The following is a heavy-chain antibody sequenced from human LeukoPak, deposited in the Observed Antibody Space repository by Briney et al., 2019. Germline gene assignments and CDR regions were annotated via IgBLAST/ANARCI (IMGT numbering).Heavy chain of an antibody. D-gene: IGHD6-6*01. Sequence: GGPVRLSCAASEFTFTSYELNWVRQAPGKGLEWVSYISSSVNTISYADSVKGRFTISGDNAKNSLYLQVISLRAEDTAVYYCARGPSIAARYDAFDIWGQGTMVTLFS. CDR2: ISSSVNTI. V-gene: IGHV3-48*03. J-gene: IGHJ3*02. CDR1: EFTFTSYE. CDR3: ARGPSIAARYDAFDI.